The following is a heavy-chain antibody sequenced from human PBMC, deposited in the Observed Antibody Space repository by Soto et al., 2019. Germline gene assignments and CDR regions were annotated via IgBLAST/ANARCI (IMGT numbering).Heavy chain of an antibody. J-gene: IGHJ6*02. Sequence: QVQLQESGPGLVKPSQTLSLTCTVSGGSISSGGYYWTWIRQHPEKGLEWIGYIYYSGSTHYNPYRKIRATLSADTSKSQFSLELNFVTGADTAVYYCARDVGIWFRELSTSANYYYGLDVWGQGTTVTVSS. V-gene: IGHV4-31*03. CDR1: GGSISSGGYY. D-gene: IGHD3-10*01. CDR3: ARDVGIWFRELSTSANYYYGLDV. CDR2: IYYSGST.